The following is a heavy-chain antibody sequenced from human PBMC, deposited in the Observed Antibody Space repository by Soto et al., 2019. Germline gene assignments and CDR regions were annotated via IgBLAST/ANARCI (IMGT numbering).Heavy chain of an antibody. V-gene: IGHV1-69*13. CDR1: GGTFSSYA. Sequence: SVKVSCKASGGTFSSYAISWVRQAPGQGLEWMGGIIPIFGASNFAQKFQGRVTITADESTSTAYMELSSLRSEDTAVYYCALRVATTLYYYGMDVWGQGTTVTVS. CDR2: IIPIFGAS. D-gene: IGHD5-12*01. CDR3: ALRVATTLYYYGMDV. J-gene: IGHJ6*02.